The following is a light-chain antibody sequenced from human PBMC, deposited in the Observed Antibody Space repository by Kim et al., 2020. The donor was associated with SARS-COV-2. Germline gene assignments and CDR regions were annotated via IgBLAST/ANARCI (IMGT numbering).Light chain of an antibody. J-gene: IGLJ3*02. CDR1: SLRNYY. CDR3: NSRDSSGDHVV. V-gene: IGLV3-19*01. Sequence: LGQTVRLSCQGDSLRNYYATWYHQSPGQAPVLVLYGKYNRPSGIPDRFSGSASGNTASLTITGAQAEDEADYYCNSRDSSGDHVVFVGGTQLTVL. CDR2: GKY.